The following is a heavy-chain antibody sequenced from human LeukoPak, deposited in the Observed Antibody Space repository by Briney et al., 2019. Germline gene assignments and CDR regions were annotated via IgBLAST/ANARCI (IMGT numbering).Heavy chain of an antibody. Sequence: GGPLRLSCTVSGFTFDDYAMHWVRQAPGKGLEWVSFIYSGGNTHYSDSVKGRFTISRDNSKNTLYLQMNSLRAEDTAVYYCARRAGDYSHPYDYWGQGTLVTVSS. J-gene: IGHJ4*02. CDR3: ARRAGDYSHPYDY. CDR2: IYSGGNT. D-gene: IGHD3-22*01. CDR1: GFTFDDYA. V-gene: IGHV3-53*01.